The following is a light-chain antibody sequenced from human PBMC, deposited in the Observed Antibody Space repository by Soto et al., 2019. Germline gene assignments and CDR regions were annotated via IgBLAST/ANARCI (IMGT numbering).Light chain of an antibody. CDR1: QSVSSK. Sequence: EIVMTQSPVTLSVSPGERATFSCRASQSVSSKLVWYQQKPGQAPRLLIYGASIRATGIPARFSGSGSGTEFTLTISSLQSEDFAVYYCQQYTDWPRTFGQGTKVEVK. CDR3: QQYTDWPRT. V-gene: IGKV3-15*01. CDR2: GAS. J-gene: IGKJ1*01.